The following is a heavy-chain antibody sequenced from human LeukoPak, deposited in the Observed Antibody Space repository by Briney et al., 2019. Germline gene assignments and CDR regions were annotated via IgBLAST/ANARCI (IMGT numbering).Heavy chain of an antibody. J-gene: IGHJ4*02. Sequence: GGSLRLSCAASGFTFSSYWMHWVRQAPGKGLVCVLRINSDGSSTSYADSVKGRFTISRDNAKNTLYLQMNSLRAEDTAVYYCARVPMEWSSSSGAIDYWGQGTLVTVSS. CDR3: ARVPMEWSSSSGAIDY. CDR2: INSDGSST. D-gene: IGHD6-6*01. V-gene: IGHV3-74*01. CDR1: GFTFSSYW.